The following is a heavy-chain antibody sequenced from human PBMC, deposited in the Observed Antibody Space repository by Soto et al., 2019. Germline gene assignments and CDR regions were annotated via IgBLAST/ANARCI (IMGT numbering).Heavy chain of an antibody. V-gene: IGHV3-30*18. D-gene: IGHD3-22*01. J-gene: IGHJ3*01. CDR3: AKEFFDNSGYYPSLDALDL. CDR1: GFTLGTYG. Sequence: QVQLAESGGGVVQPGRSLTISCAASGFTLGTYGMHWVRQAPGKGLEWVAVISNDGGDKYYSDSVMGRFTISRDNYKDTLYLPINSLRAEDTAVYYFAKEFFDNSGYYPSLDALDLWGQGTVVTVSS. CDR2: ISNDGGDK.